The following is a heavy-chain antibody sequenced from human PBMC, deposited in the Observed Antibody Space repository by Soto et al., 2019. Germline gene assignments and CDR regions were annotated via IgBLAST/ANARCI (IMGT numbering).Heavy chain of an antibody. D-gene: IGHD2-8*01. CDR1: GFTFSSYS. CDR3: ARTNGAYSNYFDY. V-gene: IGHV3-21*01. Sequence: EVQLVESGGGLVKPGGSLRLSCAASGFTFSSYSMVWVRQAPEKGLEWVSSIGGSSGHIYYADSLKGRFTISRDNAKNSLYLQRNSLRVDEPAVYYCARTNGAYSNYFDYWGQGTLVTVSS. CDR2: IGGSSGHI. J-gene: IGHJ4*02.